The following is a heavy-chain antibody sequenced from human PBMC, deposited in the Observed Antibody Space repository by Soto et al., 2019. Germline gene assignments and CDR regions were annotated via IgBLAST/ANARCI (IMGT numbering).Heavy chain of an antibody. CDR2: VSWNSGTI. V-gene: IGHV3-9*01. CDR3: AKDFSGSIVPTYYMDV. D-gene: IGHD3-10*01. J-gene: IGHJ6*03. CDR1: GFTLDDYA. Sequence: PGGSLRLSCAAAGFTLDDYARHWVRQAPGKGLEWVSGVSWNSGTIGYADSVRGRFTISRDNAKKSLYLQMNSLSAEDTALYYCAKDFSGSIVPTYYMDVWGKGTPVTVSS.